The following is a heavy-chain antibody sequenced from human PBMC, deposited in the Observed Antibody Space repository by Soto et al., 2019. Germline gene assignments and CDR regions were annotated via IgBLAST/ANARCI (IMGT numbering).Heavy chain of an antibody. CDR1: GFTVSSNY. J-gene: IGHJ4*02. CDR2: IYSCGST. D-gene: IGHD5-12*01. V-gene: IGHV3-53*04. Sequence: EVQLVESGGGLVQPGGSLRLSCAASGFTVSSNYMSWVRQAPGKGLEWVSVIYSCGSTYYADSVKGRFTISRHNSKNSLYLQMNSLRAEDTAVYYCARGAIVATIHGYFDYWGQGTLVTVSS. CDR3: ARGAIVATIHGYFDY.